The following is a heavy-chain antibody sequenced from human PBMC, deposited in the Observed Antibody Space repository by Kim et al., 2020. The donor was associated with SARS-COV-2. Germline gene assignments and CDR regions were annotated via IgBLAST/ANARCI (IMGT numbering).Heavy chain of an antibody. CDR1: GFTLSDYW. CDR2: ISESGTYT. D-gene: IGHD7-27*01. CDR3: ARDTTALTADNFYGLDV. V-gene: IGHV3-11*05. Sequence: GGSLRLSCAASGFTLSDYWMTWIRQAPGKGLEWVSYISESGTYTNYADSVKGRFTISRDNAKNSLYLQMNSLTAEDTAVYYCARDTTALTADNFYGLDVWGQGTTVTVSS. J-gene: IGHJ6*02.